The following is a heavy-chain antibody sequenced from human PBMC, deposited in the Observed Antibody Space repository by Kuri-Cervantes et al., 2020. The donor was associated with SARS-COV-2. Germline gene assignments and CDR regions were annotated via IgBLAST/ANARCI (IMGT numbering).Heavy chain of an antibody. CDR3: ARAGHSSGSYGMDV. D-gene: IGHD3-22*01. CDR2: FDPEDGET. J-gene: IGHJ6*02. Sequence: ASVKVSCKVSGYTLTELSMHWVRQAPGKGLEWMGGFDPEDGETIYAQKFQGRVTMTEDTSTDTAYMELSSLRSEDTAVYYCARAGHSSGSYGMDVWGQGTTVTVSS. V-gene: IGHV1-24*01. CDR1: GYTLTELS.